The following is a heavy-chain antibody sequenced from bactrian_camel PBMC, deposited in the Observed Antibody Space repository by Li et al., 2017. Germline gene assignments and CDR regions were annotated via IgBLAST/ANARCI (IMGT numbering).Heavy chain of an antibody. CDR2: ILTTGAT. J-gene: IGHJ4*01. CDR3: AADQYAFNLGNAYRY. V-gene: IGHV3S53*01. Sequence: HVQLVESGGDSVQAGGSLSLSCAPSGSGGTFDFEDAVMGWYRQAPGNECKLISTILTTGATYYANSVKGRFTISKDNAMNTLYLQMDSLKPEDSAMYYCAADQYAFNLGNAYRYWGQGTQVTVS. CDR1: GSGGTFDFEDAV. D-gene: IGHD1*01.